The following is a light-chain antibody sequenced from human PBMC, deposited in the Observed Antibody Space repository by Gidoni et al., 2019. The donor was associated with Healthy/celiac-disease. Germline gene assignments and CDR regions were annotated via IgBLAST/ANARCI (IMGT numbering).Light chain of an antibody. Sequence: DIVLTHSPATLSLSPGERATLSCRASQSVSSYLAWYQQKPGQAPRLLIYDASNWATGIPARFSGSGSGTDFTLTISSLEPEDFAVYYCQQSNNRPLTFGQGTKLEIK. V-gene: IGKV3-11*01. CDR1: QSVSSY. CDR3: QQSNNRPLT. CDR2: DAS. J-gene: IGKJ2*01.